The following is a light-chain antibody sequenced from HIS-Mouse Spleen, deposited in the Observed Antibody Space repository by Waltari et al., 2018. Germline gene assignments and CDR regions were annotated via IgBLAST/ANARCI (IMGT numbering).Light chain of an antibody. CDR3: QSADSSGTGWV. CDR1: ALPKQY. CDR2: KDS. J-gene: IGLJ3*02. Sequence: SYELTQPPSVSVSPGQTARNTCSGEALPKQYASGYQQKPGQAPVLVIYKDSERPSGIPERFSGSSSGTTVTLTISGVQAEDEADYYCQSADSSGTGWVFGGGTKLTVL. V-gene: IGLV3-25*03.